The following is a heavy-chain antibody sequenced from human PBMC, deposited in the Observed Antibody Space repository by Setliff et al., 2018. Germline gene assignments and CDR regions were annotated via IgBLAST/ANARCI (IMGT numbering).Heavy chain of an antibody. J-gene: IGHJ4*02. V-gene: IGHV1-18*01. CDR1: GYTFINFG. Sequence: ASVKVSCKASGYTFINFGISWVRQAPGQGLEWVGWISPYTGNTYYAPKFQGTVLMTADTSTTTAYLELRSLRSDDTAVYYCSRLVRFCTRIVCQRLSGDDYWGQGTLVTVSS. CDR2: ISPYTGNT. CDR3: SRLVRFCTRIVCQRLSGDDY. D-gene: IGHD3-10*01.